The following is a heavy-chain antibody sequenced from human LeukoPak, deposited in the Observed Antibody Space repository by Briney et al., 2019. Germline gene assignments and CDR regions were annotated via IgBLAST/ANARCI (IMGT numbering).Heavy chain of an antibody. J-gene: IGHJ4*02. D-gene: IGHD3-10*01. CDR3: ARRGSYFFS. CDR1: GYTFVNYY. Sequence: ASVKVSCKASGYTFVNYYIHWVRQAPGQGLQWMGWINPKNGDTHYTQKFQDRVTMTSDTSISTLYMELSRLRSDDTAIYYWARRGSYFFSWGQGTLVTVSS. CDR2: INPKNGDT. V-gene: IGHV1-2*02.